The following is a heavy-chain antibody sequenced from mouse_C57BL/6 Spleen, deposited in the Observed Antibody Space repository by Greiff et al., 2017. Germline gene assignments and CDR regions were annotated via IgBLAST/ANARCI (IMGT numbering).Heavy chain of an antibody. J-gene: IGHJ4*01. CDR3: ARENYGSLYAMDY. V-gene: IGHV1-55*01. D-gene: IGHD1-1*01. Sequence: VQLQQPGAELVKPGASVKMSCKASGYTFTSYWITWVKQRPGQGLEWIGDIYPGSGSTNYNEKFKSKATLTVDTSSSTAYMQLSSLTSEDSAVYYCARENYGSLYAMDYWGQGTSVTVSS. CDR1: GYTFTSYW. CDR2: IYPGSGST.